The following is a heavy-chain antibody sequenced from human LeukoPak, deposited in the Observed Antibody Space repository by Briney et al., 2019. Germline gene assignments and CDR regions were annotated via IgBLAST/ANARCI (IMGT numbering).Heavy chain of an antibody. CDR2: ISGSGGST. D-gene: IGHD3-3*01. V-gene: IGHV3-23*01. J-gene: IGHJ5*02. Sequence: GGSLRLSCAASGFTFSSYAVSWVRQAPGKGLEWVSAISGSGGSTYYADSVKGRFTISRDNSKNTLYLQMNSLRAEDTAVYYCARFHLILGFDPWGQGTLVTVSS. CDR1: GFTFSSYA. CDR3: ARFHLILGFDP.